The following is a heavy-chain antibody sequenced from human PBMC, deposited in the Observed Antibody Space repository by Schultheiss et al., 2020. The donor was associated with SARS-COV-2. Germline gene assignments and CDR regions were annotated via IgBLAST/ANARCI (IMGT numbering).Heavy chain of an antibody. CDR1: GYTFTGYY. CDR2: INPNSGGT. V-gene: IGHV1-2*02. J-gene: IGHJ6*02. D-gene: IGHD3-3*01. Sequence: ASVKVSCKASGYTFTGYYMHWVRQAPGQGLEWMGWINPNSGGTNYAQKFQGRVTMTRDTSISTAYMELSRLRSDDTAVYYCARYGITIFGAPTGMDVWGQGTTVTVSS. CDR3: ARYGITIFGAPTGMDV.